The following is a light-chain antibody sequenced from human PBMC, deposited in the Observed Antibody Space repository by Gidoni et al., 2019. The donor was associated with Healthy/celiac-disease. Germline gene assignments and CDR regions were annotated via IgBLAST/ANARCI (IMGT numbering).Light chain of an antibody. CDR2: AAS. J-gene: IGKJ3*01. V-gene: IGKV1-39*01. Sequence: DIQMTQSPSSLSASVGDRVTITCRASQRISSYLNWYQQKPGKATKLLIYAASSLQSGVPSRFSGIGSGTDFTLTISSLQPEDFATYYCQQSYSTPFTFGPXTKVDIK. CDR3: QQSYSTPFT. CDR1: QRISSY.